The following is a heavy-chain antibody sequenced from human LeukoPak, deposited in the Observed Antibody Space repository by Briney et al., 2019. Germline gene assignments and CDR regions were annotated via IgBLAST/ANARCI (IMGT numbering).Heavy chain of an antibody. CDR2: IIPIFGTA. V-gene: IGHV1-69*05. Sequence: SVKVSCKASGGTFSSYAISWVRQAPGQGLEWMGGIIPIFGTANYARKFQGRVTITTDESTSTAYMELSSLRSEDTAVYYCAVPKGGSSWYAQIDYWGQGTLVTVSS. J-gene: IGHJ4*02. D-gene: IGHD6-13*01. CDR3: AVPKGGSSWYAQIDY. CDR1: GGTFSSYA.